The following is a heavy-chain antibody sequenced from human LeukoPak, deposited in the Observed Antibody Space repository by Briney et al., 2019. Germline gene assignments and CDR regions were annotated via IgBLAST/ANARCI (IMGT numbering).Heavy chain of an antibody. J-gene: IGHJ4*02. CDR2: ISWDGGST. D-gene: IGHD5-24*01. CDR3: AKGGDGYNHYLDY. Sequence: PGGSLRLSCAASGFTFDDYAMHWVRQAPGKGLEWVSLISWDGGSTYYADSVKGRFTISRDNSKNSLYLQMNSLRAEDTALYYCAKGGDGYNHYLDYWGQGTLVTVSS. V-gene: IGHV3-43D*03. CDR1: GFTFDDYA.